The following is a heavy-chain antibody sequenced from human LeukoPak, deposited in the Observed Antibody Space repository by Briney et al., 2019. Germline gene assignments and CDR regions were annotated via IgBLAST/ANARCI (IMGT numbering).Heavy chain of an antibody. J-gene: IGHJ4*02. CDR2: ISSSGSTI. D-gene: IGHD3-10*01. CDR1: GFTFSDYY. CDR3: ARRLKRYYGSGSYYNPLDY. V-gene: IGHV3-11*01. Sequence: PGGSLRLSCAASGFTFSDYYMSWLRQAPGKGLEWVSYISSSGSTIYYADPVKGRFTISRDNAKNSLYLQMNSLRAEDTAVYYCARRLKRYYGSGSYYNPLDYWGQGTLVTVSS.